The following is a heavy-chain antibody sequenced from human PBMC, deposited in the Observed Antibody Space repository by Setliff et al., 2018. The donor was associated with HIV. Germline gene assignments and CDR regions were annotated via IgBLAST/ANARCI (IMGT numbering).Heavy chain of an antibody. J-gene: IGHJ4*02. CDR2: IYYGSGVT. CDR1: GGSITNNNNY. CDR3: ARPLDGYTSDFDY. Sequence: SETLSLTCTVSGGSITNNNNYWGWIRQPPGKGLEWIGSIYYGSGVTYYNPSLKSRVTISVDASKNRFSLKLTSVTAADTAVYYCARPLDGYTSDFDYWGQGTLVTVS. D-gene: IGHD5-12*01. V-gene: IGHV4-39*01.